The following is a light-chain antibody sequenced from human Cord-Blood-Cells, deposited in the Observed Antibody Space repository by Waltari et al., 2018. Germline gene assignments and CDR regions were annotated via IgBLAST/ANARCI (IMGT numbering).Light chain of an antibody. CDR3: QQYNNWPRT. J-gene: IGKJ1*01. Sequence: EIVLTQSPATLSVSPGERATLSCRASQRVSSNLAWYQQKPGQAPRLLIYGGSTRATGSPARCSGSGSVTECTLTISSLQSEDFAVYYCQQYNNWPRTFGQGTKVEIK. V-gene: IGKV3-15*01. CDR2: GGS. CDR1: QRVSSN.